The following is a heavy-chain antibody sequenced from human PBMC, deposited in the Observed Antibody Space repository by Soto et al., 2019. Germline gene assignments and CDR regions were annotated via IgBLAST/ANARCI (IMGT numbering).Heavy chain of an antibody. J-gene: IGHJ3*01. CDR1: GGSISSDGHY. D-gene: IGHD3-3*01. CDR2: ISYSGST. V-gene: IGHV4-31*03. Sequence: QVQLQESGPGLVKPSQTMSLTCTVSGGSISSDGHYWNWVRQHPGKGLEWIAYISYSGSTFYNPSLKSRATISIDTSKNQFSLTLSSVTAADTAVYYCAKFGREAFDVWGQGTVVTVSS. CDR3: AKFGREAFDV.